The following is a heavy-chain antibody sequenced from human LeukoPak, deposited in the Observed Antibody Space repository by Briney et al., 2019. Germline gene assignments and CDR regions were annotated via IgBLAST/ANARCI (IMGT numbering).Heavy chain of an antibody. V-gene: IGHV3-23*01. J-gene: IGHJ4*02. Sequence: GGSLRLSCAASGFTFSSYAMNWVRQAPGKGLEWVSAISGSGDSTYYADSVKGRFTISRDNSKNTLYLQMNSLRAEDTAIYYCAKPVCCTSSSRRVPGVYCFDYWGQGTLVTVSS. CDR1: GFTFSSYA. CDR2: ISGSGDST. CDR3: AKPVCCTSSSRRVPGVYCFDY. D-gene: IGHD2-2*01.